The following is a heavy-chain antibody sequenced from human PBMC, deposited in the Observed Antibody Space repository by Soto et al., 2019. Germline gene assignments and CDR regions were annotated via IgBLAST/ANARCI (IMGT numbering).Heavy chain of an antibody. CDR1: GGSISSYY. Sequence: PSETLSLTCTVSGGSISSYYWSWIRQPAGKGLEWIGRIYTSGSTNYNPSLKSRVTMSVDTSKNQFSLKLSSVTAADTAVYYCARGQEITGTTYYFDYWGQGTLVTDS. J-gene: IGHJ4*02. V-gene: IGHV4-4*07. D-gene: IGHD1-7*01. CDR3: ARGQEITGTTYYFDY. CDR2: IYTSGST.